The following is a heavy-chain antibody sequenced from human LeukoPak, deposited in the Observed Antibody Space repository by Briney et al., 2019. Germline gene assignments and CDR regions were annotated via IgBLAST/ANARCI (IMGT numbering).Heavy chain of an antibody. Sequence: PSETLSLTCTVSGGSISSSSYYWGWIRQPPGKGLEWIGSIYYSGSTYYNPSLKSRVTISVDTSKNQFSLKLSSVTAADTAVYYCARFLELQQPTPGTNWFDPWGQGTLVTVSS. V-gene: IGHV4-39*01. CDR2: IYYSGST. CDR1: GGSISSSSYY. CDR3: ARFLELQQPTPGTNWFDP. D-gene: IGHD1-14*01. J-gene: IGHJ5*02.